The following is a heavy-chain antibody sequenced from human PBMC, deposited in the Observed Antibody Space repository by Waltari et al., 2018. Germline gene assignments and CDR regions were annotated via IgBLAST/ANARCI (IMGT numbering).Heavy chain of an antibody. CDR3: ARGDDILTDYYKGLDY. J-gene: IGHJ4*02. CDR1: GYTFTSYG. Sequence: QVRLVQSGDEIKEPGASVKVSCKASGYTFTSYGISWLRRAPGQGPEWMGWVSPYDGNTNYAQKVQGRVTMTTDTSTTTAYMELRSLTSDDTAMYYCARGDDILTDYYKGLDYWGQGTLVTVSS. CDR2: VSPYDGNT. D-gene: IGHD3-9*01. V-gene: IGHV1-18*01.